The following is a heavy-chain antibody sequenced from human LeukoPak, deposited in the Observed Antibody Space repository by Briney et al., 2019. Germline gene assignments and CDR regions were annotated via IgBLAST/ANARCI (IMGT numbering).Heavy chain of an antibody. D-gene: IGHD5-24*01. CDR3: ARFDRDGYNLDY. J-gene: IGHJ4*02. Sequence: SETLSLTCTVSGGSISGYYWTWIRQPPGKGLELIGYIYYTASTNYNPSLKSRVTISVDTSKNQYSLNLSSVTAADTALYYCARFDRDGYNLDYWGQGTLVTVSS. CDR2: IYYTAST. V-gene: IGHV4-59*01. CDR1: GGSISGYY.